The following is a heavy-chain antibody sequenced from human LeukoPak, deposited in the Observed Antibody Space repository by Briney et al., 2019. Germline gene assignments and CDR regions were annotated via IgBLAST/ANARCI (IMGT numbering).Heavy chain of an antibody. CDR3: ARLYYDSAIHPPFDY. CDR2: SRDKRGRYTT. D-gene: IGHD3-16*01. Sequence: GGSLRLSCAASGFTLTDHYVEWVRQAPGKGLEWVGRSRDKRGRYTTEFAAAVRARFTISRDEPKNSLYLQMNSLRTEDSAVYYCARLYYDSAIHPPFDYWGQGTLATVSS. CDR1: GFTLTDHY. J-gene: IGHJ4*02. V-gene: IGHV3-72*01.